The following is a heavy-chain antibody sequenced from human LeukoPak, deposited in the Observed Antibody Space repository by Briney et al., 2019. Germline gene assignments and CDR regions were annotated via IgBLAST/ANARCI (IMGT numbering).Heavy chain of an antibody. J-gene: IGHJ4*02. D-gene: IGHD3-22*01. CDR2: IYSGGST. V-gene: IGHV3-66*02. Sequence: GGSLRLSCAASGFTVSSNYMSCVRQAPGKGLECVSGIYSGGSTYYADSVNGRFTISRDNSKNTLYIQMHSLRAEDTAVYYCAKMGEDYYDTSGYPYFDYWGQGTLVTVSS. CDR1: GFTVSSNY. CDR3: AKMGEDYYDTSGYPYFDY.